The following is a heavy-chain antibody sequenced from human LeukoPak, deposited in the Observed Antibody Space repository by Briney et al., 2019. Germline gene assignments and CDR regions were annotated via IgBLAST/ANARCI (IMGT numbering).Heavy chain of an antibody. V-gene: IGHV1-24*01. CDR2: FDPEDGET. D-gene: IGHD3-22*01. CDR3: ATGYYDSSGYPFDY. Sequence: ASVKVSCKVSGYTLTELSMHWVRQAPGKGLEWMGGFDPEDGETIYAQKFQGRVTMTEDTSTDTAYMELSSLRSEDTAVYYCATGYYDSSGYPFDYWGQGTPVTVSS. CDR1: GYTLTELS. J-gene: IGHJ4*02.